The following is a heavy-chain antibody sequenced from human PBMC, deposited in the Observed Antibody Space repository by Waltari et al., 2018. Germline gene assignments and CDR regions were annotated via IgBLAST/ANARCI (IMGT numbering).Heavy chain of an antibody. Sequence: QVLLVQSGAEVKKPGTSVKISCQASGGTYSRNTFTWVRQAPGQGYEGMGGFVPVFGRADYAQKFQGRVTIASDESTNTGYMELACLTSGDTSIYYCARGETSQPLDSWGRGTLVTVSS. CDR3: ARGETSQPLDS. D-gene: IGHD2-2*01. CDR2: FVPVFGRA. CDR1: GGTYSRNT. V-gene: IGHV1-69*13. J-gene: IGHJ4*02.